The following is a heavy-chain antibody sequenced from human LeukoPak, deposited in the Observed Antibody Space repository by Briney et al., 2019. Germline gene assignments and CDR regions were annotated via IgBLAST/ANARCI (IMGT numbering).Heavy chain of an antibody. CDR2: ISGSGGAT. Sequence: PGGSLRLSCAASGFTFSSYGMSWVRQAPGKGLEWVSGISGSGGATYYADSVKGRFTISRDDPHNTLYLQVNSLRAEDTAVYFCARGGVDYYGSGTYYLMYYFDYWGQGALVTVSS. CDR3: ARGGVDYYGSGTYYLMYYFDY. J-gene: IGHJ4*02. V-gene: IGHV3-23*01. CDR1: GFTFSSYG. D-gene: IGHD3-10*01.